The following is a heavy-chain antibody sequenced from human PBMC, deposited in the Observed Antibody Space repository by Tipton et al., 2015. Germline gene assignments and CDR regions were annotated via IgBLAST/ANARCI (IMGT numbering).Heavy chain of an antibody. V-gene: IGHV4-38-2*01. Sequence: LRLSCAVSAYSISSDYYWGWIRQPPGKGLEWIGSLSYSGKTDYNPPLKSRVTISLDTSKNQFSLKLNSVTAADTAVYYCARGLLLWFGMSDYWGRGTLVTVSS. J-gene: IGHJ4*02. D-gene: IGHD3-10*01. CDR3: ARGLLLWFGMSDY. CDR2: LSYSGKT. CDR1: AYSISSDYY.